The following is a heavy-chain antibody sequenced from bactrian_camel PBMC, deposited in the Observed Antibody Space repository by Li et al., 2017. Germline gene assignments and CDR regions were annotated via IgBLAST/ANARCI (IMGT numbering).Heavy chain of an antibody. Sequence: HVQLVESGGGSVHAGGTLTLSCEASGYPIGFLGFCMAWFRQGPGKEREGVAFIDKLASRRGYADSVKGRFTISLDNARTTIYLQMNDLKPEDTAMYFCAAAPLGGVIWGGSWLSADEYDYWGQGTQVTVS. V-gene: IGHV3S63*01. CDR2: IDKLASRR. J-gene: IGHJ4*01. D-gene: IGHD5*01. CDR3: AAAPLGGVIWGGSWLSADEYDY. CDR1: GYPIGFLGFC.